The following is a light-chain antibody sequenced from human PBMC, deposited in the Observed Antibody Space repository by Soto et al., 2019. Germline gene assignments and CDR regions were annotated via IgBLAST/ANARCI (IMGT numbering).Light chain of an antibody. CDR1: YTISNNY. V-gene: IGKV3-20*01. J-gene: IGKJ1*01. Sequence: EIVLTQSPGTLSLSPGERATLSCRASYTISNNYVAWYQQKPGQAPRLLIFGAFRRATGIPDRFSGGGSGTQSTLTVSRLEPEDFAVYFCQQYGDSPQTFGQGTKVDIK. CDR3: QQYGDSPQT. CDR2: GAF.